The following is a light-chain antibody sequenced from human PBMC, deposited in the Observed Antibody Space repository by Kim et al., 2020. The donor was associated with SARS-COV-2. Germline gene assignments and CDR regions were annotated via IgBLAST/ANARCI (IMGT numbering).Light chain of an antibody. J-gene: IGLJ3*02. CDR3: AAWDDSLNGSV. Sequence: GQRLTISWSGSSSNIGSNVVNWYQQLPGTAPKLLIYSNDYRPSGVPDRFSGSKSGTSASLDISGLQSEDEADYYCAAWDDSLNGSVFGGGTQLTVL. CDR2: SND. CDR1: SSNIGSNV. V-gene: IGLV1-44*01.